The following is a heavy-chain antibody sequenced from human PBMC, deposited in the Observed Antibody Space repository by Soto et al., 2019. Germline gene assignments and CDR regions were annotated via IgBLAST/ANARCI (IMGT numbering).Heavy chain of an antibody. CDR3: ARASGSCSDY. CDR2: ISSSGTTI. CDR1: GFSLSTYE. J-gene: IGHJ4*02. V-gene: IGHV3-48*03. D-gene: IGHD1-26*01. Sequence: GFLRLSFGAAGFSLSTYEMNWLRQAPGKGLEWVSYISSSGTTIYYADSVKGRFTISRDNARDSLYLQMNSLRAEDTAVHYCARASGSCSDYWGQGTLVTVSS.